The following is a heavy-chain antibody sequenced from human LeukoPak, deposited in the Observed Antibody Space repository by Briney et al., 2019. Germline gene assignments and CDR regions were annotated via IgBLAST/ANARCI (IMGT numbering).Heavy chain of an antibody. J-gene: IGHJ4*02. V-gene: IGHV3-23*01. D-gene: IGHD3-10*01. Sequence: GGSLRLSCAASGFTFSSYAVSWVRQAPGKGLEWVSAISGSGGSTYYADSVKGRFTISRDNSKNTLYLQMNSLRAEDTAVYYCAKGEKYYYGSGFDYWGQGTLVTVSS. CDR3: AKGEKYYYGSGFDY. CDR1: GFTFSSYA. CDR2: ISGSGGST.